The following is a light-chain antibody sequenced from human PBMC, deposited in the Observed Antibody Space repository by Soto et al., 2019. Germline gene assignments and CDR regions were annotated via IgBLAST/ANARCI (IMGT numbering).Light chain of an antibody. CDR2: EVS. V-gene: IGLV2-14*01. CDR1: SSDVGGYNY. J-gene: IGLJ1*01. CDR3: SSYTSSSTRD. Sequence: HSALTQPASVSGSPGQSITISCTGTSSDVGGYNYVSWYQQHPGKAPKLMIYEVSNRPSGVSNRFSGSKSGNTASLTISGLQAEDEADYYCSSYTSSSTRDFGTGTKVTVL.